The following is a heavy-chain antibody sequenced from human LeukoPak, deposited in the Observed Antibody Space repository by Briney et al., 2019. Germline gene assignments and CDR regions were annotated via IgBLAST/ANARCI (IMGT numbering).Heavy chain of an antibody. Sequence: ASVTVSCKASGGTFSSYAISWVRQAPGQGLEWMGGIIPIFGTANYAQKFQGRVTITADESTSTAYMELSSLRSEDTAVYYCARGHGLRPEDFDYWGQGTLVTVSS. J-gene: IGHJ4*02. CDR2: IIPIFGTA. CDR1: GGTFSSYA. V-gene: IGHV1-69*13. CDR3: ARGHGLRPEDFDY.